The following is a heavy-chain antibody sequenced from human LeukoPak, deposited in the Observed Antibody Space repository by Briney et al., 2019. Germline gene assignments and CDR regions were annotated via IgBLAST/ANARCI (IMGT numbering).Heavy chain of an antibody. CDR1: GFTFSNAW. V-gene: IGHV3-15*01. Sequence: PGGSLRLSWAASGFTFSNAWMSWVRQAPGKGLEWVGRIKSKTDGGTTDYAAPVKGRFTISRDDSKNTLYLQMNSLKTEDTAVYYCTTECDSSSWYCPFMARGDYWGQGTLVTVSS. CDR2: IKSKTDGGTT. CDR3: TTECDSSSWYCPFMARGDY. D-gene: IGHD6-13*01. J-gene: IGHJ4*02.